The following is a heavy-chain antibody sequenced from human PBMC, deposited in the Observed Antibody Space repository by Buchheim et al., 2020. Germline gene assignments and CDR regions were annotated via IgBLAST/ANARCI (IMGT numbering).Heavy chain of an antibody. D-gene: IGHD3-16*01. CDR2: IYHDGSS. CDR3: ASPFTSSYDFDY. CDR1: GGSISRTIYY. J-gene: IGHJ4*02. Sequence: QLQLQESGPGLVKPSETLSLTCSVSGGSISRTIYYWGWIRQPPGKGLAWIGSIYHDGSSYYNPSLKSRVTLSADTSKNQFSLKLSSVSAADTAVYYCASPFTSSYDFDYWGQGTL. V-gene: IGHV4-39*01.